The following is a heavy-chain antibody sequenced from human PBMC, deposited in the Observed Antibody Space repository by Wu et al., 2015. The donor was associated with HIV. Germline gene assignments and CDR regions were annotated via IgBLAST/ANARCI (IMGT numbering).Heavy chain of an antibody. CDR3: ARGKDMDSSGSRKIFDL. CDR2: INPGGGNT. D-gene: IGHD6-19*01. CDR1: GYTFTTYY. V-gene: IGHV1-46*01. J-gene: IGHJ2*01. Sequence: HVQLVQSGAEVKRPGASVKVSCKASGYTFTTYYMHWVRQAPGQGLEWMGIINPGGGNTNYAQKFQGRVTMTRDTSISTAYMELSRLRSDDTAVYYCARGKDMDSSGSRKIFDLWGRGTLVTVSS.